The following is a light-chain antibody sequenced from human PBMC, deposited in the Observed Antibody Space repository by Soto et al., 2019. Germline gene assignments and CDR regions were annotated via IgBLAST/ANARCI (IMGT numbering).Light chain of an antibody. J-gene: IGKJ5*01. CDR2: DAS. CDR1: QNINNY. V-gene: IGKV1-33*01. CDR3: QQYENLPT. Sequence: DIQMTQSPSSLSASVGDRVTITCQARQNINNYLNWYQQKPGRAPKLLIYDASNLEAGVPSRFRGSGSGTDFTFTISRLQPEDIATYYCQQYENLPTFGHGTRLEIK.